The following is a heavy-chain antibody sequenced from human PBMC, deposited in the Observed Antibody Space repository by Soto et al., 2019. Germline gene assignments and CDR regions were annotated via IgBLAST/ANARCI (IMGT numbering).Heavy chain of an antibody. Sequence: GASVKVSCKASGYTFDDYGITWVRQAPGQGLEWMGWISDYRVNGNYAQKFVGRVTMTMDTSTSTAYMELRSLRSDDTAVYYCASDVVDIEMVLDYSGMDVWGQGTTVTVSS. D-gene: IGHD5-12*01. CDR3: ASDVVDIEMVLDYSGMDV. V-gene: IGHV1-18*04. J-gene: IGHJ6*02. CDR2: ISDYRVNG. CDR1: GYTFDDYG.